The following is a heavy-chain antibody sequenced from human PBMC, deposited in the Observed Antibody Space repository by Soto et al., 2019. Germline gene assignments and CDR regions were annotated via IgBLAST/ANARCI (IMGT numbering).Heavy chain of an antibody. J-gene: IGHJ4*02. CDR2: MSGSSSTT. CDR3: AKNQVRELPRVIDF. D-gene: IGHD1-7*01. Sequence: EVRLLESGGGLVKPGGSLRLSCATSGLTFSNYAMSWVRQAPAGGLEWVSSMSGSSSTTYYGHSVRGRFTISRDRSKNTLYLQKTSLRAEDTALYYCAKNQVRELPRVIDFLGQGTMVTVSS. V-gene: IGHV3-23*01. CDR1: GLTFSNYA.